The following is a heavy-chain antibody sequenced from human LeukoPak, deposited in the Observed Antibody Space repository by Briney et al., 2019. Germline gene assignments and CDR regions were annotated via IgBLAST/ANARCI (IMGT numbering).Heavy chain of an antibody. J-gene: IGHJ3*02. CDR3: ARQGERDAFDI. V-gene: IGHV3-48*04. CDR1: GFTFINYN. CDR2: IVSSSSTI. D-gene: IGHD1-1*01. Sequence: GGSLRLSCAASGFTFINYNMNWLRQAPGKELVWISYIVSSSSTIYYADSVKGRFTITRDNGKNALYLQMNSLRAEDTAVYYCARQGERDAFDIWGQGTMVTVSS.